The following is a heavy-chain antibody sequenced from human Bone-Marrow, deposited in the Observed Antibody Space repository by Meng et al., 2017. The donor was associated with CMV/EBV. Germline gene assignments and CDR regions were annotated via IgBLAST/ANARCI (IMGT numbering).Heavy chain of an antibody. J-gene: IGHJ5*02. CDR3: ARGKRSSALNP. D-gene: IGHD6-19*01. CDR2: ISYDGSNK. CDR1: GFTFSSYA. V-gene: IGHV3-30-3*01. Sequence: GESLKISCAASGFTFSSYAMHWVRQAPGKGLEWVAVISYDGSNKYYADSVKGRFTISRDNSKNTLYLQMNSLRAEDTAVYYCARGKRSSALNPWGQGTRVTGSS.